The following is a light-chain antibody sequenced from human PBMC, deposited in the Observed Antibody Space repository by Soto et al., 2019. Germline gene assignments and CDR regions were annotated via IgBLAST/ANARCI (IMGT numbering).Light chain of an antibody. CDR3: LQDYGYPLT. CDR1: QGIRND. CDR2: AAS. Sequence: AIQMTQSPSSLSASVGDRVTITCRASQGIRNDLFWYQQKPGKAPKLLIYAASSLQTGVPSRFSGSGSGTDFTLTISSLQPEDFAAYYCLQDYGYPLTFGGGTKVEIK. J-gene: IGKJ4*01. V-gene: IGKV1-6*01.